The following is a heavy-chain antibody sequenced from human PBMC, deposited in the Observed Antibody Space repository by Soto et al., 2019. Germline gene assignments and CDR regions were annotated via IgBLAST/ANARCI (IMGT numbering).Heavy chain of an antibody. CDR3: ALIKDCSRTDCYLASFDP. V-gene: IGHV2-26*01. CDR2: IFSNDDK. D-gene: IGHD2-2*01. Sequence: QVTLKESGPVLVKPTETLTLTCTVSGLSLSSGRLGVSWIRQPPGKALEWLAHIFSNDDKSYSTSLRSRLTISKDTSRGQLVLTMTNMDPMDSATYYCALIKDCSRTDCYLASFDPWGQGTLVTVSS. CDR1: GLSLSSGRLG. J-gene: IGHJ5*02.